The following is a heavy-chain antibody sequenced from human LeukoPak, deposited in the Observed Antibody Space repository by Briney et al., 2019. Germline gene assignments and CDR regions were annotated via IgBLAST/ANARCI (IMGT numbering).Heavy chain of an antibody. Sequence: GGSLRLSCAASGNYWMHWVRQAPGKGLVWVSHINSDGSWTSYADSVKGRFTISRDNAKNSLYLQMNSLRAEDTAVYYCATGIVGATSAFDIWGQGTMVTVSS. CDR1: GNYW. V-gene: IGHV3-74*01. CDR2: INSDGSWT. CDR3: ATGIVGATSAFDI. J-gene: IGHJ3*02. D-gene: IGHD1-26*01.